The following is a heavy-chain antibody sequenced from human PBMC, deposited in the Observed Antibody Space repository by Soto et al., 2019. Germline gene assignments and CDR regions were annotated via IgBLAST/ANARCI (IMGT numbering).Heavy chain of an antibody. CDR3: ARLEGLATISYYVDY. J-gene: IGHJ4*02. CDR2: IYYRGNT. D-gene: IGHD3-9*01. Sequence: QLQLQESGPGLVKPSETLSLTCSVSGDSINSDNYYWGWIRQPPGKGLEWIGSIYYRGNTYYNPSLKTRVTISLDKSMSQFSLKLNSVTAADSAVYFCARLEGLATISYYVDYWGQGTLVTVSS. CDR1: GDSINSDNYY. V-gene: IGHV4-39*01.